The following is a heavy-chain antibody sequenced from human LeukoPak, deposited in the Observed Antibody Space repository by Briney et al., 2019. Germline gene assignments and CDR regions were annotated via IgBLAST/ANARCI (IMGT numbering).Heavy chain of an antibody. CDR3: AREERYFDWLFDY. CDR1: GYSISSGYY. CDR2: IYHSGST. Sequence: SETLSLTCTVSGYSISSGYYWGWIRQPPGKGLEWIGSIYHSGSTYYNPSLKSRVTISVDTSKNQFSLKLSSATAADTAVYYCAREERYFDWLFDYWGQGTLVTVSS. J-gene: IGHJ4*02. V-gene: IGHV4-38-2*02. D-gene: IGHD3-9*01.